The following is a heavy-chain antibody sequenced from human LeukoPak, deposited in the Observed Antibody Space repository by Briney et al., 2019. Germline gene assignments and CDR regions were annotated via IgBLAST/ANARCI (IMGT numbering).Heavy chain of an antibody. CDR1: RFNFDDHV. CDR2: ISGDGLGT. Sequence: PGGSLRLSCAASRFNFDDHVMHWVRQAPGKGLEWVSLISGDGLGTYYADSVKGRFAISRDSSKNSLYLQINSLRPEDTALYFCTSMGPLDYWGQGTLVTVSS. J-gene: IGHJ4*02. D-gene: IGHD2-8*01. V-gene: IGHV3-43*02. CDR3: TSMGPLDY.